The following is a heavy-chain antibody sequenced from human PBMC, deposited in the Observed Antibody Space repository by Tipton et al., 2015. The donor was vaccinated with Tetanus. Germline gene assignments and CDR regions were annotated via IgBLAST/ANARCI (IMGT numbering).Heavy chain of an antibody. D-gene: IGHD6-25*01. CDR1: GFSFGNYR. CDR3: VSGSALDY. V-gene: IGHV3-21*01. Sequence: SLRLSCVVSGFSFGNYRMNWVRQAPGRGLEWVSSISSTSRYIYYADSVKGRFTISRDNAKSPLFLQMNNLRADDTALYYCVSGSALDYWGQGTLISVSS. CDR2: ISSTSRYI. J-gene: IGHJ4*02.